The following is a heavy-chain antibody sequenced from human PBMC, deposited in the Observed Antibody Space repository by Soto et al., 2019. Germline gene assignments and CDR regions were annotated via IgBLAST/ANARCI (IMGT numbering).Heavy chain of an antibody. Sequence: QVQLVQSGAEVKKPGSSVKVSCKASGGTFSSYAISWVRQAPGQGLEWMGGIIPIFGTANYAQKFQGRVTITADESASTAYMELSSLRSEDTAVYYCARGWDIVVVVKRERGDYYYGMDVGGQGTTVTVSS. V-gene: IGHV1-69*01. CDR1: GGTFSSYA. CDR3: ARGWDIVVVVKRERGDYYYGMDV. CDR2: IIPIFGTA. D-gene: IGHD2-15*01. J-gene: IGHJ6*02.